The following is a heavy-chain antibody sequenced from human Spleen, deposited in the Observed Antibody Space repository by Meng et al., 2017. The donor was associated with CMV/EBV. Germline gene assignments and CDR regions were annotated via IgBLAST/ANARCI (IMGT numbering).Heavy chain of an antibody. D-gene: IGHD3-10*01. CDR1: GYTFTSYY. V-gene: IGHV1-46*01. J-gene: IGHJ4*02. CDR3: ATVRGFGELLDY. CDR2: INPSGGST. Sequence: ASVKVSCKASGYTFTSYYMHWVRQAPGQGLEWMGIINPSGGSTSYAQKFQGRVTMTEDTSTDTAYMELSSLRSEDTAVYYCATVRGFGELLDYWGQGTLVTVSS.